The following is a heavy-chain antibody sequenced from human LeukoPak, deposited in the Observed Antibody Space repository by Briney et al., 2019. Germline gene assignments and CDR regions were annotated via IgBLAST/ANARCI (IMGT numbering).Heavy chain of an antibody. J-gene: IGHJ6*03. D-gene: IGHD2-2*01. CDR3: ATQLEPYYYYMDV. CDR2: IIPIFGTA. Sequence: GASVKVSCKASGGTFSSYAISWVRQAPGQGLEWMGGIIPIFGTANYAQKFQGRVTITTDESTSTAYMELSSLRSEDTAVYYCATQLEPYYYYMDVWGKGTTVTVSS. V-gene: IGHV1-69*05. CDR1: GGTFSSYA.